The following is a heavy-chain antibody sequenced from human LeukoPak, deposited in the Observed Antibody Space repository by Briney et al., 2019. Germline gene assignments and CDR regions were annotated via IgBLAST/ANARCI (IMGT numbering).Heavy chain of an antibody. J-gene: IGHJ5*02. CDR3: ARQPRGYSYGYWFDP. D-gene: IGHD5-18*01. Sequence: PSETLSLTCTVSGGSISSSSYYWGWIRQPPGKGLEWIGCIYYSGSTYYNPSLKSRVTISVDTSKNQFSLKLSSVTAADTAVYYCARQPRGYSYGYWFDPWGQGTLVTVSS. V-gene: IGHV4-39*01. CDR2: IYYSGST. CDR1: GGSISSSSYY.